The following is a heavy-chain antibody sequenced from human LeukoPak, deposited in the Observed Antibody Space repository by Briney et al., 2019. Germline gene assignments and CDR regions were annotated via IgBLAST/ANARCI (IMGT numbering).Heavy chain of an antibody. CDR3: ARDYYYDSSDYYGY. J-gene: IGHJ4*02. Sequence: SVKVSCKASGGTFSSYAISWVRQAPGQGLEWMGGIIPIFGTANYAQKFQGRVTITADESTSTAYMELSSLGSEDTAVYYCARDYYYDSSDYYGYWGQGTLVTVSS. D-gene: IGHD3-22*01. V-gene: IGHV1-69*13. CDR2: IIPIFGTA. CDR1: GGTFSSYA.